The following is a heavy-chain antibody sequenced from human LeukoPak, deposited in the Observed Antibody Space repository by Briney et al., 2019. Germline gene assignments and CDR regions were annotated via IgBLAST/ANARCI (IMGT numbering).Heavy chain of an antibody. J-gene: IGHJ6*03. CDR3: ARVKRIAARRVADYYYYYYMDV. CDR2: ISYDGSNK. V-gene: IGHV3-30*03. CDR1: GFTFSTYG. Sequence: GGSLRLSCAASGFTFSTYGMHWVRQAPGKGLEWVAVISYDGSNKYYADSVKGRFTISRDNSKNSLYLQMNSLRAEDTAVYYCARVKRIAARRVADYYYYYYMDVWGKGTTVTVSS. D-gene: IGHD6-6*01.